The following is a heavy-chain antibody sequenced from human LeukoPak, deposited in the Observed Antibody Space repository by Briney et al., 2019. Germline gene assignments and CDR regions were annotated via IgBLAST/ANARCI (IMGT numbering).Heavy chain of an antibody. CDR3: ARRGVGKYFDY. J-gene: IGHJ4*02. CDR2: IYYTGRT. Sequence: SETLSLTCIVPGGSISSYYWSWIRQPPGKGLEWIGYIYYTGRTNYHSSLMSRVTISVDTSKNQFSLNLSSVTAADTAVYYCARRGVGKYFDYWGQGTLVTVSS. CDR1: GGSISSYY. V-gene: IGHV4-59*01. D-gene: IGHD3-10*01.